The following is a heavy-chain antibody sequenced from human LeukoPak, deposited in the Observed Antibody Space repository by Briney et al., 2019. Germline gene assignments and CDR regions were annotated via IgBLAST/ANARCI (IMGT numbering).Heavy chain of an antibody. D-gene: IGHD3-22*01. J-gene: IGHJ4*02. CDR2: IIPIFGTA. Sequence: SVNVSCKASGGTFSSYAISWVRQAPGQGLEWMGGIIPIFGTANYAQKFQGRVTITADESTSTAYMELSSLRSEDTAVYYCARTYDSSGNEYYFDYWGQGTLVTVSS. CDR1: GGTFSSYA. CDR3: ARTYDSSGNEYYFDY. V-gene: IGHV1-69*13.